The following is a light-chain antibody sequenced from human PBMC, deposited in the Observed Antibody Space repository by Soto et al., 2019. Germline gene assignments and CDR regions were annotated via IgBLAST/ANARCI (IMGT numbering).Light chain of an antibody. CDR1: NIGSKN. CDR3: QVWDSSTDV. Sequence: SYELTQPLSVSVALGQTARITCGGNNIGSKNVHWYQQKPGQAPVLVIYLDSNRPSGIPERFSGSNSGNTATLTISRAQAGDEADYYCQVWDSSTDVFGTGTKVTVL. CDR2: LDS. V-gene: IGLV3-9*01. J-gene: IGLJ1*01.